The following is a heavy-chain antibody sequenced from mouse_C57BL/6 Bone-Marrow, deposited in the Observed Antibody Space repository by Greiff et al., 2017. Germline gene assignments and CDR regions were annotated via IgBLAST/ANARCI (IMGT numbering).Heavy chain of an antibody. V-gene: IGHV1-5*01. Sequence: EVQLQQSGTVLARPGASVKMSCKTSGYTFTSYWMHWVKQRPGQGLEWIGAIYPGNSDTRYNQKFQGKAKLTAVTSASTTYMELSSLTTEDSAVYYCSRWCFIYYGYPWFAYWGQGTLVTVSA. D-gene: IGHD2-2*01. CDR2: IYPGNSDT. CDR1: GYTFTSYW. J-gene: IGHJ3*01. CDR3: SRWCFIYYGYPWFAY.